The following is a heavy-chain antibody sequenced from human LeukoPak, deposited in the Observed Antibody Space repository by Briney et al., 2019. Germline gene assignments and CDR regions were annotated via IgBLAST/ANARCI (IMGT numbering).Heavy chain of an antibody. Sequence: SETLSLTCTVSGGSISSSRYYWAWIRQPPGKGLDWIGSISYSGSTYYNSSLKSRLTISVDTSKNQFSLRLSSVTAADTAVYYCARHNRGYDLFERWGQGTLVTVSS. CDR1: GGSISSSRYY. D-gene: IGHD5-12*01. CDR3: ARHNRGYDLFER. CDR2: ISYSGST. V-gene: IGHV4-39*01. J-gene: IGHJ4*02.